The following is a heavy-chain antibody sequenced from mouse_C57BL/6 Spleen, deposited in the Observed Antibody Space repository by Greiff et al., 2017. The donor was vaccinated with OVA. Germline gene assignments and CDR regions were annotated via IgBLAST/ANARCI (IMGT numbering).Heavy chain of an antibody. J-gene: IGHJ3*01. Sequence: EVKLMESGGGLVQPGGSMKLSCVASGFTFSNYWMNWVRQSPEKGLEWVAQIRLKSDNYATHYAESVKGRFTISRDDSKSSVYLQMNNLRAEDTGIYYCTGYYSNYGFAYWGLGTLVTVSA. D-gene: IGHD2-5*01. CDR2: IRLKSDNYAT. CDR1: GFTFSNYW. CDR3: TGYYSNYGFAY. V-gene: IGHV6-3*01.